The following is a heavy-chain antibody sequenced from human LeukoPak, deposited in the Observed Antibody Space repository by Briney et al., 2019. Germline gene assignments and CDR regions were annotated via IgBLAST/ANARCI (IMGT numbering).Heavy chain of an antibody. CDR1: GGSFSGYY. CDR3: ARAYYDSSGYLDY. Sequence: SETLSLTCAVYGGSFSGYYWSWIRQPPGKGLEWIGEINHSGSTNYNPSLKSRVTISVDTSKSQFSLKLSSVTAADTAVYYCARAYYDSSGYLDYWGQGTLVTVSS. CDR2: INHSGST. V-gene: IGHV4-34*01. J-gene: IGHJ4*02. D-gene: IGHD3-22*01.